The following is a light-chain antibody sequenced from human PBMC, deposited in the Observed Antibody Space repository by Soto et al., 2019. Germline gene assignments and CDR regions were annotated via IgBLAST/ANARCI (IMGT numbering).Light chain of an antibody. CDR3: QKYNCAPLT. CDR2: ATS. Sequence: DVQMTQSPSSLSAFVGDRVTITCRASQGIAPYLAWFQQKPGKVPKLLIYATSTLQSGVPSRFSGSGSGTDFTLTISSLQPKDVGTYYCQKYNCAPLTFGGGTKVEIK. J-gene: IGKJ4*01. V-gene: IGKV1-27*01. CDR1: QGIAPY.